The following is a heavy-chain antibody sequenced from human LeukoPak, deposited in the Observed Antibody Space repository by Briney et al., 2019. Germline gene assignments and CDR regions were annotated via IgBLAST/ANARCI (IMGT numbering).Heavy chain of an antibody. J-gene: IGHJ6*02. V-gene: IGHV1-8*01. Sequence: GASVEVSCKASGHTFTSYDINWVRQATGQGLEWMGWMNPNSGNTGYAQKFQGRVTMTRNTSISTAYMELSSLRSEDTAVYYCARIRITMVRGVIITDYGMDVWGQGTTVTVSS. CDR3: ARIRITMVRGVIITDYGMDV. D-gene: IGHD3-10*01. CDR1: GHTFTSYD. CDR2: MNPNSGNT.